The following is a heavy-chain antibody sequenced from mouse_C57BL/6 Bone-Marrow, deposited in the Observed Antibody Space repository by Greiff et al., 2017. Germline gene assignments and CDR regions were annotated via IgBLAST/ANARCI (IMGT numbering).Heavy chain of an antibody. V-gene: IGHV1-50*01. J-gene: IGHJ2*01. Sequence: QVQLQQPGAELVKPGASVKLSCKASGYTFTSYWMQWVKQRPGQGLEWIGEIDPSDSYTNYNQKFKGKATLTVDTSSSTADMQLSSLTSEDSAVYYCARGYGSSPYYCDYWGQGTTLTVSS. D-gene: IGHD1-1*01. CDR3: ARGYGSSPYYCDY. CDR1: GYTFTSYW. CDR2: IDPSDSYT.